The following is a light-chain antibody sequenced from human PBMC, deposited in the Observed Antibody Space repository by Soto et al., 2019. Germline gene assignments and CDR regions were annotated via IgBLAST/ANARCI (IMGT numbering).Light chain of an antibody. CDR1: KNDIGVYDF. Sequence: QSALTQPPSASGSPGQSVTISCTGTKNDIGVYDFVSWYQHHPGKAPRLIIYEVVQRPSGVPDRFSGSKSGNTASLTVSGLQAADEDDYFCKSYAGSNPYVFGSGTKVTVL. V-gene: IGLV2-8*01. CDR2: EVV. CDR3: KSYAGSNPYV. J-gene: IGLJ1*01.